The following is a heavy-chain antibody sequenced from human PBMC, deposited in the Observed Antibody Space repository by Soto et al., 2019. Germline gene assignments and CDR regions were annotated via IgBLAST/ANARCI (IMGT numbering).Heavy chain of an antibody. D-gene: IGHD2-8*01. CDR3: AKDGPVSTFDY. J-gene: IGHJ4*02. V-gene: IGHV3-23*01. CDR2: ITGSGRST. Sequence: GGSLRLSCAASAFIFSNYDMIWVRQAPGKGLEWVSAITGSGRSTYYADSVKGRFTISRDNSKKTLYLQLTSLRAEDTAVYYCAKDGPVSTFDYWGQGTLVTVSS. CDR1: AFIFSNYD.